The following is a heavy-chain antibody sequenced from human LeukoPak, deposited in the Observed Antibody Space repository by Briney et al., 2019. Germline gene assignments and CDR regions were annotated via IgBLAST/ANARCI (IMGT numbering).Heavy chain of an antibody. CDR1: GYTFTSYG. V-gene: IGHV1-18*01. J-gene: IGHJ4*02. CDR2: ISAYNGDT. Sequence: GASVKVSCKASGYTFTSYGINWVRQAPGQGLEWMGWISAYNGDTNYAQKLQGRVTMTTDTSTSTAYMELRSLRSDDTAVYYCARGDGYCSGGSCMIFDYWGQGTLVTVSS. D-gene: IGHD2-15*01. CDR3: ARGDGYCSGGSCMIFDY.